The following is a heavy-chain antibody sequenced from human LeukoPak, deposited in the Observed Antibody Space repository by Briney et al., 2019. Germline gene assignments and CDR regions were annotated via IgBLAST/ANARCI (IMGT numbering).Heavy chain of an antibody. CDR3: ARVRVDTAMVYNYYYYGMDV. CDR1: GFTVSSNY. D-gene: IGHD5-18*01. Sequence: PGGSLRLSCAASGFTVSSNYVSWVRQAPGKGLEWVSVIYSGGSTYYADSVKGRFTISRDNSKNTLYLQMNSLRAEDTAVYYCARVRVDTAMVYNYYYYGMDVWGQGTTVTVSS. J-gene: IGHJ6*02. V-gene: IGHV3-53*01. CDR2: IYSGGST.